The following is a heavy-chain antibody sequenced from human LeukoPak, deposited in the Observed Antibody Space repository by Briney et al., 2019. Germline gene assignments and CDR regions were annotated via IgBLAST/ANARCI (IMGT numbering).Heavy chain of an antibody. CDR2: ISHSGST. Sequence: SETLSLTCAAYGGSFSGYYWSWIRQPPGKGLEWIGEISHSGSTNYNPSLKSRVTISVDTSKNQFSLKLSSVTAADTAVYYCARGSFTRAAAAYNWFDPWGQGTLVTVSS. D-gene: IGHD6-13*01. J-gene: IGHJ5*02. CDR3: ARGSFTRAAAAYNWFDP. CDR1: GGSFSGYY. V-gene: IGHV4-34*01.